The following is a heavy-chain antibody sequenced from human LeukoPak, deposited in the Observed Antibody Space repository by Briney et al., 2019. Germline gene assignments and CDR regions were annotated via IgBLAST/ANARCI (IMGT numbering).Heavy chain of an antibody. CDR2: ISGGGGGT. Sequence: PGGSLRLSCAASGFTFSSYEMNWVRQAPGKGLEWVSGISGGGGGTYYADSVKGRFTISRDNSKNTLYLQMDSLRAEDTAVYYCAKAGDIVVVPAAMAASTDWGQGTLVTVSS. CDR1: GFTFSSYE. J-gene: IGHJ4*02. D-gene: IGHD2-2*01. V-gene: IGHV3-23*01. CDR3: AKAGDIVVVPAAMAASTD.